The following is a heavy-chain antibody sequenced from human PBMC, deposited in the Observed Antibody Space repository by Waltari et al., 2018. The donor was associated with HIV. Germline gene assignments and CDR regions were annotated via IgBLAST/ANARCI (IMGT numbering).Heavy chain of an antibody. D-gene: IGHD2-15*01. Sequence: QLIQSTSALKRPGASVTISCPVSGYPLSDLSMQWVRQGRGRRLEWMGGFDPKNGKPVYSQRFWGRVSLAEDTSEDTAFLELNRLTSDDTAVYYCVTLYNESPLYSNFWGQGTLVTV. J-gene: IGHJ1*01. CDR2: FDPKNGKP. CDR1: GYPLSDLS. CDR3: VTLYNESPLYSNF. V-gene: IGHV1-24*01.